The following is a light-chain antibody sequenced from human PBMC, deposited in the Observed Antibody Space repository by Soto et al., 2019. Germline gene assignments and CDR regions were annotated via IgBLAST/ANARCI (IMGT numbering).Light chain of an antibody. CDR1: QSVTNN. J-gene: IGKJ4*01. CDR2: GVS. V-gene: IGKV3-15*01. Sequence: EIVMTQSPATLSVSPGERATLSCRASQSVTNNWLAWYQQKPGQAPRLLIYGVSTRATGIPARFSGSGSGAEFTLTISSLQSEDFAVYYCQQYCSWPLTFSGGTKVEIK. CDR3: QQYCSWPLT.